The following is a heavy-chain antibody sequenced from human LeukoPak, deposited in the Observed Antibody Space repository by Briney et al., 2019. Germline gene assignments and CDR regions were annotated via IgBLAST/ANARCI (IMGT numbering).Heavy chain of an antibody. CDR2: IWFDGSNK. D-gene: IGHD3-10*01. J-gene: IGHJ4*02. Sequence: PGGSLRLSCAASGFTFSSYGMHWVRQGPGKGGEWVAVIWFDGSNKFYGDAVKRRLTVSRDNSRNTLYLQMNRLRAEDTAVYYCARQEYGLHYWGQGTLVTVSS. V-gene: IGHV3-33*01. CDR3: ARQEYGLHY. CDR1: GFTFSSYG.